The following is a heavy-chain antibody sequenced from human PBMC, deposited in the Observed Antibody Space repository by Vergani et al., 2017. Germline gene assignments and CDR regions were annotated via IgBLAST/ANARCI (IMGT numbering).Heavy chain of an antibody. CDR2: IYNSGNG. CDR3: SSGKYYSDSTSHFRGRYFDV. V-gene: IGHV4-39*01. CDR1: GDSIISRSYY. D-gene: IGHD3-16*01. J-gene: IGHJ2*01. Sequence: QMQLQESGPGLLKASETLSLTCTVSGDSIISRSYYWGWIRQPPGKGLEWIGSIYNSGNGDSSSSLKSRVTISADTSKNQFSLRLKSVTAADTAVYYCSSGKYYSDSTSHFRGRYFDVWGRGTLVTVPS.